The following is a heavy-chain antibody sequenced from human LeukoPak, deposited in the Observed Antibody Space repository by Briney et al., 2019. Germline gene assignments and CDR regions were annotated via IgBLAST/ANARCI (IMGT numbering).Heavy chain of an antibody. Sequence: SETLSLTCIVSGGSISSYDWSWIRQPPGKGLEWIGYISYTGSTNYNPSLKSRVTMSGDTPKNQFSLKLSSVTAADTAVYYCARHESGTYYFDYWGQGTLVTVSS. CDR3: ARHESGTYYFDY. V-gene: IGHV4-59*08. D-gene: IGHD3-3*01. CDR2: ISYTGST. CDR1: GGSISSYD. J-gene: IGHJ4*02.